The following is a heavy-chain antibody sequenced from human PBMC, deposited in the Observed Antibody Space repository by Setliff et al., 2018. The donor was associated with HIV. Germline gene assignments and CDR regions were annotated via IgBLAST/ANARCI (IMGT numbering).Heavy chain of an antibody. D-gene: IGHD2-8*01. J-gene: IGHJ4*01. V-gene: IGHV4-38-2*02. CDR3: ARKHPHCTDGVCYTETFDY. Sequence: SETLSLTCTVSGYSISSGYYWGFIRQPPGKGLEWIGSIFHSGTTYYNPSLKSRVTMSVDTSKNQFSLRLRSVTAADTAVYYCARKHPHCTDGVCYTETFDYRGHGMLVTVST. CDR2: IFHSGTT. CDR1: GYSISSGYY.